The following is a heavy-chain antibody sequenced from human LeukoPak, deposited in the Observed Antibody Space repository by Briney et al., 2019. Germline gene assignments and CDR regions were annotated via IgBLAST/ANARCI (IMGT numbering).Heavy chain of an antibody. Sequence: PGGSLRLSCTASGFTFGDYAMSWVRQAPGKGLEWVGFIRSKAYGGTTEYAASVKGRFTISRDDSKSIAYLQMNSPKTEDTAVYYCTRLGITIFGVVIIPGDYFDYWGQGTLVTVSS. V-gene: IGHV3-49*04. CDR1: GFTFGDYA. CDR2: IRSKAYGGTT. D-gene: IGHD3-3*01. CDR3: TRLGITIFGVVIIPGDYFDY. J-gene: IGHJ4*02.